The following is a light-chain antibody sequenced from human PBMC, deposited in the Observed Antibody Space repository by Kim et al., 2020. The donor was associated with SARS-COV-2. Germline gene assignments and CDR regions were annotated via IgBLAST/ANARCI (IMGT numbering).Light chain of an antibody. V-gene: IGKV1-39*01. Sequence: DIQMTQSPSSLSASVGDRVSITCRASHSISSYLNWYQQKPGKAPKVLIYGASSLQSGVPSRFSGSGSGTDFTLTISSLHPEDFATYYCQQSYSTPYTFGQGTKLEI. CDR2: GAS. CDR3: QQSYSTPYT. J-gene: IGKJ2*01. CDR1: HSISSY.